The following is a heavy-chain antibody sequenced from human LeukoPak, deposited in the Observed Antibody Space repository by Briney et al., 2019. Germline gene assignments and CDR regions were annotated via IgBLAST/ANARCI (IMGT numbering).Heavy chain of an antibody. CDR1: GYTFTSYG. CDR2: ISAYNGNT. Sequence: ASVKVSCKASGYTFTSYGISWVRQAPGQGLEWMGWISAYNGNTNYAQKLQGRVTMTTDTSTSTAYMELRSLRSDDTAVYYRARAFPRITMIVVVNPDFDYWGQGTLVTVSS. CDR3: ARAFPRITMIVVVNPDFDY. D-gene: IGHD3-22*01. V-gene: IGHV1-18*01. J-gene: IGHJ4*02.